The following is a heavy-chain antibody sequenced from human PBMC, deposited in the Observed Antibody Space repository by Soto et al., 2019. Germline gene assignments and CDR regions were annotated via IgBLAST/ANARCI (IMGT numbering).Heavy chain of an antibody. CDR1: GFTFSSYA. J-gene: IGHJ6*02. CDR3: AKLGSQRLSYYVMDV. D-gene: IGHD6-25*01. CDR2: FGITGGDT. Sequence: EVQLLESGGGLVQPGGSLRLSCAASGFTFSSYAMGWVRQAPGKGLEWVSTFGITGGDTYYADSVKGRFFISRDDSKYTLHLQMNSLRAEYTAVYHCAKLGSQRLSYYVMDVWGQGPTVTVSS. V-gene: IGHV3-23*01.